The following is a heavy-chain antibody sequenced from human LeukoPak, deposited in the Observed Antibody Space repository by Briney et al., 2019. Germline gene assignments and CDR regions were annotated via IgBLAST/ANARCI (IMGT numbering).Heavy chain of an antibody. CDR2: ISWNSGSI. D-gene: IGHD2-21*02. Sequence: PGGSLRLSCAASGFTFDDYAMHWVRQAPGKGLEWVSGISWNSGSIGYADSVKGRFTISRDNAKNSLYLQMNSLRAEDTAVYYCARNCGGDCYFLAAFDIWGQGTMVTVSS. CDR3: ARNCGGDCYFLAAFDI. CDR1: GFTFDDYA. V-gene: IGHV3-9*01. J-gene: IGHJ3*02.